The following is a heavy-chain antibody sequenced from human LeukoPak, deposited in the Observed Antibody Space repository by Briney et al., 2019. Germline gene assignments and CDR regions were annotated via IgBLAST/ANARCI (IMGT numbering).Heavy chain of an antibody. V-gene: IGHV4-4*01. CDR2: IYHSGSI. D-gene: IGHD4-17*01. CDR3: ATSTVKYEYCLDY. Sequence: TETLSLTCAVSGGSMSSPIWWSWVRQPPGKGLEWIGVIYHSGSISYNPSLNSRINISVDQSKNQVSLDLNSVTAADTAVYFCATSTVKYEYCLDYWAQGTLITVSS. J-gene: IGHJ4*02. CDR1: GGSMSSPIW.